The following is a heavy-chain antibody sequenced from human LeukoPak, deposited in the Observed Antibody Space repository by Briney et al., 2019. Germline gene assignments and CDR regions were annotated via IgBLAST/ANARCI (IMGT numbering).Heavy chain of an antibody. Sequence: GASVKVSCKASGYTFTDYYIHWVRQAPGQGLEWMGWITPNSGGTNYAQKFQGRVTMTRDTSISTAYMELSRLRSDDTAVYYCARDEVDTAMGPPYFDYWGRGTLVTVSS. CDR1: GYTFTDYY. V-gene: IGHV1-2*02. D-gene: IGHD5-18*01. CDR3: ARDEVDTAMGPPYFDY. CDR2: ITPNSGGT. J-gene: IGHJ4*02.